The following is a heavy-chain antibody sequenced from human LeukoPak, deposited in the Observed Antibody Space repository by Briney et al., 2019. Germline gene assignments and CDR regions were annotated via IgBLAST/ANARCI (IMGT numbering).Heavy chain of an antibody. Sequence: PGGCLRLSCAASGFTFNDHPMHWIRLAPHKGLEWVAVISYDGLNKYYSHSVKDRFTVSRDNVNNILYLQMNRLRTEDTAVYYCARDLGILWKLAYSWGRGTLVTVSS. CDR2: ISYDGLNK. D-gene: IGHD2-21*01. CDR1: GFTFNDHP. V-gene: IGHV3-30*04. CDR3: ARDLGILWKLAYS. J-gene: IGHJ5*02.